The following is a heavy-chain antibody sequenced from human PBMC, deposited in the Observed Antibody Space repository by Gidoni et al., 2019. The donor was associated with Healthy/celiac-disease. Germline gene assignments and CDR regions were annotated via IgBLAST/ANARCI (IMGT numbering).Heavy chain of an antibody. Sequence: EVQLVQSGAEVKKPGESLRISCKGSGYTFTTYWINWVRQMPGKGLEWMGRIDPSDSYTNYSPSFQGRVTISVDKSINTAYLQWFSLKASDTAIYYCARRTHTGTHYVEGFDYWGRGTLVTVSS. D-gene: IGHD3-10*02. CDR2: IDPSDSYT. V-gene: IGHV5-10-1*03. CDR1: GYTFTTYW. CDR3: ARRTHTGTHYVEGFDY. J-gene: IGHJ4*02.